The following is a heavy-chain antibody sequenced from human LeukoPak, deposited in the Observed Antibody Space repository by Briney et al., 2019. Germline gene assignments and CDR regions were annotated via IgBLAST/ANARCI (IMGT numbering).Heavy chain of an antibody. V-gene: IGHV3-48*01. CDR3: AKDTEISSPHGLYYYYGMDV. Sequence: GGSLRLSCAASGFTFSSYTMNWVRQAPGKGLEWVSYIGISSSSIYYADSVKGRFTISRDNSKNTLYLQMNSLRAEDTAVYYCAKDTEISSPHGLYYYYGMDVWGQGTTVTVSS. CDR1: GFTFSSYT. J-gene: IGHJ6*02. D-gene: IGHD3-3*02. CDR2: IGISSSSI.